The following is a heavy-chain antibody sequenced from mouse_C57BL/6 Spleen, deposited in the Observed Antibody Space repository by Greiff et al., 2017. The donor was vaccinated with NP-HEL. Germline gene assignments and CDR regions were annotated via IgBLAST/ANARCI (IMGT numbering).Heavy chain of an antibody. D-gene: IGHD1-1*01. CDR2: IDPETGGT. CDR1: GFTFNDYE. V-gene: IGHV1-15*01. Sequence: QVQLQQSGAELVRPGASVTLSCKASGFTFNDYEMHWVQQTPVHGLEWIGAIDPETGGTAYNQKFKGKAILTGDKSSSTAYLELRSLTSEASAVYYSTRDYCGSSPYWYFDGWGTGTTVTVSS. CDR3: TRDYCGSSPYWYFDG. J-gene: IGHJ1*03.